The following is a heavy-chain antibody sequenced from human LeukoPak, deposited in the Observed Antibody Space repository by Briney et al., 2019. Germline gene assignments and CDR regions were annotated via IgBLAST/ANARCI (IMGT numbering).Heavy chain of an antibody. J-gene: IGHJ4*02. CDR1: GGSFSGYY. CDR2: INHSGRT. Sequence: NPSETLSLTCAVYGGSFSGYYWSWIRQPPGKGLEWIGEINHSGRTNYNPSLKSRVTISVDTSKNQFSLKLSSVTAADTAVYYCARHGRRYYYDSSGYSNWGQGTLVTVSS. D-gene: IGHD3-22*01. CDR3: ARHGRRYYYDSSGYSN. V-gene: IGHV4-34*01.